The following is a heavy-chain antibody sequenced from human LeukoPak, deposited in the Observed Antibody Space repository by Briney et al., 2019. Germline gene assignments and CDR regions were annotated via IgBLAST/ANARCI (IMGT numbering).Heavy chain of an antibody. CDR1: GGSISTYS. D-gene: IGHD6-19*01. CDR2: VVTTTT. J-gene: IGHJ4*02. Sequence: SETLSLTCTVSGGSISTYSWTWVRQSPGKGLEWIGSVVTTTTNYSPALRSRVAISVHTSKNQFSLRLQSVTTADTAVYYCSRDTTVASGMQFWGQGALVTVSS. CDR3: SRDTTVASGMQF. V-gene: IGHV4-4*07.